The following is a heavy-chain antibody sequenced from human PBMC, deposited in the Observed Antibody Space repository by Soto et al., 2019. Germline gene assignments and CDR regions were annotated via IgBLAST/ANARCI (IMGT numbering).Heavy chain of an antibody. CDR1: GFTFSDYY. D-gene: IGHD6-13*01. CDR3: ARDQASSSWSPEYYFSY. CDR2: ISSRGSTI. Sequence: QVQLVESGGGLVKPGGSLRLSCAASGFTFSDYYMSWIRQAPGKGLEWVSYISSRGSTIYYADSGKGRFTISRDNAQNSLYLQLYSLSAEDTAVYYCARDQASSSWSPEYYFSYWGQRTLVTVSS. V-gene: IGHV3-11*01. J-gene: IGHJ4*02.